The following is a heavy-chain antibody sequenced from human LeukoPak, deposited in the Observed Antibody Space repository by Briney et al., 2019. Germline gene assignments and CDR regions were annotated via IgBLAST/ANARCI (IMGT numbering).Heavy chain of an antibody. J-gene: IGHJ4*02. V-gene: IGHV5-51*01. D-gene: IGHD3-16*01. CDR3: TKRRTCSRTNSYGVDD. CDR1: GYSFSSYW. CDR2: INSGRSDT. Sequence: GESLKISCKGSGYSFSSYWIGWVRQMPGKGLEWMGIINSGRSDTRYSPPFQGQVTISADESISTSYLHWTSLKASDTAMYYCTKRRTCSRTNSYGVDDWGQGTLVTVSS.